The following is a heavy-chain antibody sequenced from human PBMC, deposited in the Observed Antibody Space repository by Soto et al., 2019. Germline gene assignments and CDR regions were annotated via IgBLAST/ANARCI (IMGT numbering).Heavy chain of an antibody. CDR3: AGGEQQLVYNRYYYGRDV. Sequence: ASVKVSCQGSGGTFRSYGISWGGQAPGQGPEGMGGVIPIFWKAKYAQKIPGRGTISAGESPSTAYRELSSLRSEDTAVYYCAGGEQQLVYNRYYYGRDVWGQGTTVTVSS. CDR2: VIPIFWKA. V-gene: IGHV1-69*13. CDR1: GGTFRSYG. J-gene: IGHJ6*02. D-gene: IGHD6-13*01.